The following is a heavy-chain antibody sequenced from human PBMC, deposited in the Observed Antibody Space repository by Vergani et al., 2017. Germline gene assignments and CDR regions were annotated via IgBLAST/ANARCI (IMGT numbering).Heavy chain of an antibody. Sequence: QVQLVQSGAEVKKPGSSVKVSCKASGGTFSSYAISWVRQAPGQGLEWMGGIIPIFGTANYAQKFQGRVTITADESTSTAYMELSRLRSEDTAVYYCATGPYYGSGSYYKAYFDYWGQGTLVTVSS. V-gene: IGHV1-69*01. J-gene: IGHJ4*02. D-gene: IGHD3-10*01. CDR1: GGTFSSYA. CDR2: IIPIFGTA. CDR3: ATGPYYGSGSYYKAYFDY.